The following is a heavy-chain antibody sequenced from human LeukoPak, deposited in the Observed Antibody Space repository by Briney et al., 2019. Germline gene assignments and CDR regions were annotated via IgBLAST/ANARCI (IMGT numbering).Heavy chain of an antibody. CDR1: GVSFSGYY. D-gene: IGHD3-10*01. CDR3: ARAVRWKDGMVRGAFDY. CDR2: INHSGST. Sequence: SETLSLTCAVYGVSFSGYYWSWLRQPPGKGLEWIGEINHSGSTNYNPSLKSRVTISVDTSKNQFSLKLSSVTAADTAVYYCARAVRWKDGMVRGAFDYWGQGTLVTVSS. V-gene: IGHV4-34*01. J-gene: IGHJ4*02.